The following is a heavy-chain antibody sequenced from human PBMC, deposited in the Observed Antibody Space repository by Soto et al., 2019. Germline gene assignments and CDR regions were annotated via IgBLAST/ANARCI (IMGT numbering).Heavy chain of an antibody. Sequence: SVKVSFKASGGTFSSYAISWVRQAPGQGLEWMGGIIPIFGTANYAQKFQGRVTITADKSTSTAYMELSSLRSEDTAVYYCARDVMGGSSGYDYGMDVWGQGTTVTVSS. V-gene: IGHV1-69*06. D-gene: IGHD3-22*01. CDR3: ARDVMGGSSGYDYGMDV. J-gene: IGHJ6*02. CDR2: IIPIFGTA. CDR1: GGTFSSYA.